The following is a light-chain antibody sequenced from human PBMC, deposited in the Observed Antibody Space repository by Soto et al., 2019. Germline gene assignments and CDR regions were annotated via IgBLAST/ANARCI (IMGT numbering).Light chain of an antibody. J-gene: IGKJ1*01. CDR3: QQSYSTHTWT. Sequence: DIPLTQSLSSLSASVGDRVTLTCRASQSISSYLNWYQQKPGKAPKLLIYAASSLQSGVPSRFSGSGSGTDFTLTISSLQPEDFATYYCQQSYSTHTWTFGQGTKVDIK. V-gene: IGKV1-39*01. CDR2: AAS. CDR1: QSISSY.